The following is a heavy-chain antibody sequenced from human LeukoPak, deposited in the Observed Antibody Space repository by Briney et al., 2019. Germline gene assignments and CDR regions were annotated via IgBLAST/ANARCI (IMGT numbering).Heavy chain of an antibody. J-gene: IGHJ6*02. CDR2: INAGNGNT. D-gene: IGHD3-10*01. Sequence: GASVKVSCKASGYTLTSYAMHWVRQAPGQRLEWMGWINAGNGNTKYSQKFQGRVTITRDTSASTAYMELSSLRSEDTAVYYCAAAIAMVRLPGWYYGMDVWGQGTTVTVSS. CDR1: GYTLTSYA. V-gene: IGHV1-3*01. CDR3: AAAIAMVRLPGWYYGMDV.